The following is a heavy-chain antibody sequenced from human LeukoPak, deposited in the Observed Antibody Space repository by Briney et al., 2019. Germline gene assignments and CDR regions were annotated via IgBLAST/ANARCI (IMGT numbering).Heavy chain of an antibody. V-gene: IGHV1-18*01. J-gene: IGHJ4*02. D-gene: IGHD3-22*01. CDR1: GYTFTSYG. CDR3: AVHPRDSGGYPFFPGGTNFDY. CDR2: ISAYNGNT. Sequence: GASVTVSCKASGYTFTSYGISWVRQAPGHGLEWMGWISAYNGNTNYAQKHQGRVTMTTVTSTSTAYMKLMSLRSDDTAVYYSAVHPRDSGGYPFFPGGTNFDYWGQGTLVTVSS.